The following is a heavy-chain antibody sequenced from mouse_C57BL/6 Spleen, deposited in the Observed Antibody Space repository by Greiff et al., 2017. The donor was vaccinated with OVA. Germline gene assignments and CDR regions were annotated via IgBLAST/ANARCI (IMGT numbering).Heavy chain of an antibody. CDR3: ARSPLTGTGDY. D-gene: IGHD4-1*01. CDR2: IYPGDGDT. Sequence: QVQLKQSGAELVKPGASVKISCKASGYAFSSYWMNWVKQRPGKGLEWIGQIYPGDGDTNYNGKFKGKATLTADKSSSTAYMQLSSLTSEDSAVYFCARSPLTGTGDYWGQGTTLTVSS. V-gene: IGHV1-80*01. CDR1: GYAFSSYW. J-gene: IGHJ2*01.